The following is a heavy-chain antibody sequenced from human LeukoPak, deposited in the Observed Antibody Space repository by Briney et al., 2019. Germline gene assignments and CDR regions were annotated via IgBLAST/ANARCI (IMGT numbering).Heavy chain of an antibody. CDR3: ARYCNGGSCYIQYGMDV. Sequence: GRSLRLSCAASGFTFSSYGMDWVRQAPGKGLVWVSVTNKDGSSTSYADSVKGRFTISRDNSKKTLYLPMNSLRDEDTAVYYCARYCNGGSCYIQYGMDVWGQGTTVSVSS. D-gene: IGHD2-15*01. CDR1: GFTFSSYG. V-gene: IGHV3-74*01. J-gene: IGHJ6*02. CDR2: TNKDGSST.